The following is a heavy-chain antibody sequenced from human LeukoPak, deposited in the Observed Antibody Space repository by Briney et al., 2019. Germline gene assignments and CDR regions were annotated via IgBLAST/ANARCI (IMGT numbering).Heavy chain of an antibody. Sequence: GGSLRLSCAASGFTFSSYSMNWVRQAPGRGLEWVSSISSSSSYIYYADSVKGRFTISRDNAKNSLYLQMNSLRAEDTAVYYCARGSLGYSYPMYYFDYWGQGTLVTVSS. J-gene: IGHJ4*02. CDR1: GFTFSSYS. CDR3: ARGSLGYSYPMYYFDY. D-gene: IGHD5-18*01. V-gene: IGHV3-21*01. CDR2: ISSSSSYI.